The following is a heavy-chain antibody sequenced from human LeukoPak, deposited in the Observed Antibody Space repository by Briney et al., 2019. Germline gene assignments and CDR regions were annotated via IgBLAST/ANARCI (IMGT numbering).Heavy chain of an antibody. CDR1: GYTLTELS. Sequence: ASVKVSCKVSGYTLTELSMHWVRQAPGKGLEWMGGFDPEDGETIYAQKFQGRVTMTEDTSTDTAYMELSSLRSEDTAVYYCATLGSYGSSNWFDPWGQGTLVTVSS. CDR2: FDPEDGET. CDR3: ATLGSYGSSNWFDP. J-gene: IGHJ5*02. V-gene: IGHV1-24*01. D-gene: IGHD1-26*01.